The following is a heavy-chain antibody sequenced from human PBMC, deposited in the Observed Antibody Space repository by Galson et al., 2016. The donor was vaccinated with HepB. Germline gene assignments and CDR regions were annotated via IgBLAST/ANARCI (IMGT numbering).Heavy chain of an antibody. CDR2: ITSSSSVT. J-gene: IGHJ4*02. Sequence: SLRLSCADSGFTFSIYSMDWVRQAPGKGLEWISHITSSSSVTYYADSVKGRFTISRDNAKKSLYLQMNSLRDEDTPVYYCANDWYGYMAYWGQGTLVTVSS. V-gene: IGHV3-48*02. D-gene: IGHD3-9*01. CDR1: GFTFSIYS. CDR3: ANDWYGYMAY.